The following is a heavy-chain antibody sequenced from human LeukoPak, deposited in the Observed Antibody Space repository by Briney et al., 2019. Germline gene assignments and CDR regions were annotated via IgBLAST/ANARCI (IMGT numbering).Heavy chain of an antibody. CDR2: ISAYNGST. Sequence: ASVKVSCTASGYTFTSYGISWVRQAPGQGLEWMGWISAYNGSTNYAQKLQGRVTMTTDTSTSTAYMELRSLRSDDTAVYCCAQHSQGYSLHWGQGTLVTVSS. J-gene: IGHJ4*02. CDR3: AQHSQGYSLH. CDR1: GYTFTSYG. D-gene: IGHD5-18*01. V-gene: IGHV1-18*01.